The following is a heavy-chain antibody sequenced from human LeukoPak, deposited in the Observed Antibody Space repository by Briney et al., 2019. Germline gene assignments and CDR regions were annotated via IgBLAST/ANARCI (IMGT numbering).Heavy chain of an antibody. CDR1: GFTFSSYA. CDR2: ISGSGGST. D-gene: IGHD5-24*01. Sequence: PGGSLRLSCAASGFTFSSYAMSWVRQAPGKGLEWVSGISGSGGSTYYADSVKDRFTISRDNSKNTLSPQVNSLRAEDTAVYYCAILTRRDGNNPFDYWGQGTLVTVSS. V-gene: IGHV3-23*01. CDR3: AILTRRDGNNPFDY. J-gene: IGHJ4*02.